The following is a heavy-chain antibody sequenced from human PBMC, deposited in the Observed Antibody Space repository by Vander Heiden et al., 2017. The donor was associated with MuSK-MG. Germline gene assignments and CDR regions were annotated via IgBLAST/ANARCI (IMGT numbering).Heavy chain of an antibody. J-gene: IGHJ3*02. V-gene: IGHV3-23*01. D-gene: IGHD3-3*01. CDR2: IRAAGDRS. CDR1: GSTLSSCS. CDR3: AKLNRGFLERDAFDI. Sequence: EVQLLESGGGLVQTGESLRLSFVVSGSTLSSCSMDWVRRAPGKGPEWVSHIRAAGDRSYYADSVKGRFTISRDNPKNTLYLQMNSLRAEDTAVYYCAKLNRGFLERDAFDIWGQGTMVTVSS.